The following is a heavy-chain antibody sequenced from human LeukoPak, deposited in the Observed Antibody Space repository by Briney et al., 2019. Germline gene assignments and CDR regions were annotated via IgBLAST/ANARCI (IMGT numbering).Heavy chain of an antibody. CDR2: MNPNSGNT. CDR1: GYTFTSYG. V-gene: IGHV1-8*02. D-gene: IGHD3-22*01. CDR3: ARAGTYYYDSSGYQPCDY. J-gene: IGHJ4*02. Sequence: GASVKVSCKASGYTFTSYGISWVRQAPGQGLEWMGWMNPNSGNTGYAQKFQGRVTMTRNTSISTAYMELSSLRSEDTAVYYCARAGTYYYDSSGYQPCDYWGQGTLVTVSS.